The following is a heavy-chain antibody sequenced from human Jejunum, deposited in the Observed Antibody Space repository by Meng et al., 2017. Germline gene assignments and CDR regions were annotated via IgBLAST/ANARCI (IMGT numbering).Heavy chain of an antibody. CDR3: ARGDGDGQIGGFDY. CDR2: IYRDDSDT. J-gene: IGHJ4*02. D-gene: IGHD2-21*01. V-gene: IGHV5-51*01. CDR1: GYSFTNYW. Sequence: GESLKISCKCSGYSFTNYWIGWVRQMPGKGLDWMGIIYRDDSDTSYNPAFQGQVTISADRSISTAYLQWNTLKASDTAIYYCARGDGDGQIGGFDYWGQGTLVTVSS.